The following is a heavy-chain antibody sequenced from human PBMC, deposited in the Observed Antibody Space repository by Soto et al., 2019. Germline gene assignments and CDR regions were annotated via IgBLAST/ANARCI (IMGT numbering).Heavy chain of an antibody. CDR3: ARDMYSSDYFVKWFEP. D-gene: IGHD6-19*01. V-gene: IGHV3-30*04. CDR1: GFSFSSYA. J-gene: IGHJ5*02. CDR2: ISKDGMNK. Sequence: QVRLVESGGGVVQPGRSLRLSCTASGFSFSSYAMYWFRQPPGKGLEWVADISKDGMNKNYADSVKGRVTVSRDNANYSLDLQLNSLRGEDTAMYYCARDMYSSDYFVKWFEPWGQGTLVTVSS.